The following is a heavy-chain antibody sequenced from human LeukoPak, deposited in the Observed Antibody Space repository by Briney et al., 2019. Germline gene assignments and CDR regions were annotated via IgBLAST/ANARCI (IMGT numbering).Heavy chain of an antibody. D-gene: IGHD6-13*01. CDR3: ARASSSWAGYFDY. Sequence: GGSLRLSCAASGFTFSNYWMSWVRQAPGKGLEWVAHINQHGSEKYYVDSVKGRFTISRDNAKNSLYLQMDSLRAEDTAMYYCARASSSWAGYFDYWGQGMLVTVSS. CDR2: INQHGSEK. CDR1: GFTFSNYW. V-gene: IGHV3-7*01. J-gene: IGHJ4*02.